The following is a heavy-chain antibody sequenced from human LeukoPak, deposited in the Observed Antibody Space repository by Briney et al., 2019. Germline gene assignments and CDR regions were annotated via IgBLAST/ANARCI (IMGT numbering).Heavy chain of an antibody. CDR1: GFTFSSYA. J-gene: IGHJ4*02. D-gene: IGHD3-3*01. Sequence: GGSLRLSCAASGFTFSSYAMSWVRQASGKGLEWVSAISGSGGSTYYADSVKGRFTISRDNSKNTLYLQMNSLRAEDTAVYYCAKVNRYDFWSGSPSIDYWGQGTLVTVSS. V-gene: IGHV3-23*01. CDR2: ISGSGGST. CDR3: AKVNRYDFWSGSPSIDY.